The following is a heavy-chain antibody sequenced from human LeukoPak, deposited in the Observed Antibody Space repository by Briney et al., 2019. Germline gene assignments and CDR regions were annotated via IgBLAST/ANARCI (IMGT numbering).Heavy chain of an antibody. CDR3: AALVPTSGHFDY. J-gene: IGHJ4*02. V-gene: IGHV4-59*01. CDR1: GGSISSYY. Sequence: SETLSLTCTVSGGSISSYYWSWIRQPPGKGLGWIGYIYYSGSTNYNPSLKSRVTISVDTSKNQFSLKLSSVTAADTAVYYCAALVPTSGHFDYWGQGTLVTVSS. D-gene: IGHD5-12*01. CDR2: IYYSGST.